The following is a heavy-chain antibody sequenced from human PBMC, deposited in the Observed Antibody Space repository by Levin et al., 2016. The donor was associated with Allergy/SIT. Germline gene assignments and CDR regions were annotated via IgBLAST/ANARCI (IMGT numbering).Heavy chain of an antibody. J-gene: IGHJ3*02. CDR2: IYYSGST. V-gene: IGHV4-31*03. CDR1: GGSISSGGYY. CDR3: ARGLATVTTFSFDAFDI. D-gene: IGHD4-17*01. Sequence: SETLSLTCTVSGGSISSGGYYWSWIRQHPGKGLEWIGYIYYSGSTYYNPSLKSRVTISVDTSKNQFSLKLSSVTAADTAVYYCARGLATVTTFSFDAFDIWDQGTMVTVSS.